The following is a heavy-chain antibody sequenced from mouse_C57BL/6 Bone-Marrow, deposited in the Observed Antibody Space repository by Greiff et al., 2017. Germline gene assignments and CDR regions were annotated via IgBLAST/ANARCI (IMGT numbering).Heavy chain of an antibody. J-gene: IGHJ3*01. CDR2: ISSGGSYT. CDR1: GFTFSSYG. Sequence: EVQVVESGGDLVKPGGSLKLSCAASGFTFSSYGMSWVRQTPDKRLEWVATISSGGSYTYYPDSVKGRFTISRDNAKNTLYLQMSSLKSEDTAMYYCARPPYYYGSSYLAYWGQGTLVTVSA. CDR3: ARPPYYYGSSYLAY. V-gene: IGHV5-6*01. D-gene: IGHD1-1*01.